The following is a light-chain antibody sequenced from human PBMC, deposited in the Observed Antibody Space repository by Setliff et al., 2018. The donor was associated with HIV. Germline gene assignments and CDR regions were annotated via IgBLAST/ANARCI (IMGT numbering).Light chain of an antibody. Sequence: QSALAQPASVSGSPGQSITISCSGTSSDVGGYNYVSWYQQHPGKAPKLMIYDVSKRPSGVSTRFSGSKSGNTASLTISGLQAEDEADYFCNSYTSSSTLYVFGTGTNHRP. CDR2: DVS. CDR3: NSYTSSSTLYV. V-gene: IGLV2-14*01. J-gene: IGLJ1*01. CDR1: SSDVGGYNY.